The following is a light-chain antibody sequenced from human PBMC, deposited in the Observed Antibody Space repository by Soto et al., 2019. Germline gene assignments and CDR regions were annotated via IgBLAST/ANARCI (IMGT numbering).Light chain of an antibody. CDR3: QSYDSSLSGGV. Sequence: QPVLTQPPSVSGAPGQRVTISCTGSSSNIGAGYVVHWYQQLPGTAPKLLIYGNSNRPSGVPDRFSGSKSGTSASLAITGLQAEDEAEYYCQSYDSSLSGGVFGGGTKLTVL. CDR2: GNS. J-gene: IGLJ3*02. CDR1: SSNIGAGYV. V-gene: IGLV1-40*01.